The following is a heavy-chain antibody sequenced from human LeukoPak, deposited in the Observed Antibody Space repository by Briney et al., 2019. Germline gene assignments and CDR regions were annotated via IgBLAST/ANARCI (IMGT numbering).Heavy chain of an antibody. CDR1: GGSISSYY. CDR3: ARDAQSYYDSSGYYQIDC. Sequence: SETLSLTCTVSGGSISSYYWGWIRQPPGKGLEWIGIIYHSGSTYYNPSLKSRVTISVDTSKNQFSLKLSSVTAADTAVYYCARDAQSYYDSSGYYQIDCWGQGTLVTVSS. CDR2: IYHSGST. D-gene: IGHD3-22*01. V-gene: IGHV4-38-2*02. J-gene: IGHJ4*02.